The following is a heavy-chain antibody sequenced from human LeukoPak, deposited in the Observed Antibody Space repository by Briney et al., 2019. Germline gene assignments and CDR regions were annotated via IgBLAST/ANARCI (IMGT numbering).Heavy chain of an antibody. CDR1: GFRFNTYW. J-gene: IGHJ4*02. Sequence: PGGSLRLSCAAPGFRFNTYWMSWVRQAPGKGLEWVANIKQDGNEKYYADSVKGRFTISRDNAKNSLYLQMNSLRAEDTALYYCAKVPLSGPQTPGAYFDYWGQGTLVTVSS. CDR2: IKQDGNEK. V-gene: IGHV3-7*03. CDR3: AKVPLSGPQTPGAYFDY. D-gene: IGHD6-19*01.